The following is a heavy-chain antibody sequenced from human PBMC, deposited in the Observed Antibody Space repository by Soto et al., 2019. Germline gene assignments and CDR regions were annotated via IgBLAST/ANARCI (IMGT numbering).Heavy chain of an antibody. CDR1: GGSFSGYY. Sequence: SETLSLTCAVYGGSFSGYYWSWIRQHPGKGLEWIGEINHSGSTNYNPSLKSRVTISVDTSKNQFSLKLSSVTAADTAVYYCARVPRAVLLWFGELFDVWGQGTTVTVSS. V-gene: IGHV4-34*01. D-gene: IGHD3-10*01. CDR3: ARVPRAVLLWFGELFDV. J-gene: IGHJ6*02. CDR2: INHSGST.